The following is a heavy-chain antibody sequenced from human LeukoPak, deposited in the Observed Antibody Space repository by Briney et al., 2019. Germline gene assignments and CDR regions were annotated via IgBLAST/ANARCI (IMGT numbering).Heavy chain of an antibody. CDR1: GFNFDDYG. J-gene: IGHJ4*02. CDR2: VNWSGSST. D-gene: IGHD3-22*01. CDR3: ARAHNYDGRDYYYAFSGY. V-gene: IGHV3-20*04. Sequence: GGSLRLSCAASGFNFDDYGMTWVRQAPGRGLEWVSGVNWSGSSTNYADSVKGRFTISRDSATNSLYLRMNSLRAEDTALYYCARAHNYDGRDYYYAFSGYWGQGTLVTVSS.